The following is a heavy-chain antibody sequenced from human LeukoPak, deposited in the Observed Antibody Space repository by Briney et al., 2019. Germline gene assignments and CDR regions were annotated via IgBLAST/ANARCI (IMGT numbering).Heavy chain of an antibody. D-gene: IGHD1-26*01. V-gene: IGHV3-30*18. CDR1: GFTFSSYG. J-gene: IGHJ4*02. Sequence: GALRLSCAASGFTFSSYGMHWVRQAPGKGLEWVAVISYDGSNKYYAGSVKGRFTISRDNSKNTLYLQMNSLRAEDTAVYYCAKDLSGSHTYWGQGTLVTVSS. CDR2: ISYDGSNK. CDR3: AKDLSGSHTY.